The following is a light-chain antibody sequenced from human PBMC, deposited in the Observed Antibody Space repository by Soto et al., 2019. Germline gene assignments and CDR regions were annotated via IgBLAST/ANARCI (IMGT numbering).Light chain of an antibody. J-gene: IGLJ2*01. CDR2: LNSDGSH. V-gene: IGLV4-69*01. CDR1: SGQSSYA. Sequence: QSVLTQSPSASASLGASVKLTCTLSSGQSSYAIAWHQQQPEKGPRYLMKLNSDGSHSKGDGIPDRFSGSSSGAERYLTISSLQSEDEADYYCQTWGTGIQMVFGGGTKLTVL. CDR3: QTWGTGIQMV.